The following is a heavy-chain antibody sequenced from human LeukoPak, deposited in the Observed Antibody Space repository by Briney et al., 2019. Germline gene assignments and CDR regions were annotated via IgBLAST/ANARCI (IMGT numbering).Heavy chain of an antibody. CDR3: ARDDIVATISQVPYGMDV. D-gene: IGHD5-12*01. Sequence: GGSLRLSCAAPGVTFSSYEMNWGPQAPGKGRGWVSYFINMGSTIYYADSVKGRFTISRDNAKTSLYLQRNSLRAETTAVYYWARDDIVATISQVPYGMDVWGKGPTVTVS. CDR2: FINMGSTI. CDR1: GVTFSSYE. V-gene: IGHV3-48*03. J-gene: IGHJ6*04.